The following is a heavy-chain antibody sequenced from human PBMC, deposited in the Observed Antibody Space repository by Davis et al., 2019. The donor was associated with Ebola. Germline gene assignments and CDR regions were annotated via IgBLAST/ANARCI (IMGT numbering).Heavy chain of an antibody. J-gene: IGHJ6*04. D-gene: IGHD3-10*01. V-gene: IGHV4-34*01. CDR3: ARDVGLLWFGESFPLDV. CDR2: IHQSGNP. CDR1: GFAFSHYA. Sequence: ESLKISCAASGFAFSHYAMSWIRQSPGKGLEWIGDIHQSGNPNYNPSLKSRVTMSIDTSKNQFSLKLSSVTAADTAVYYCARDVGLLWFGESFPLDVWGKGTTVTVAS.